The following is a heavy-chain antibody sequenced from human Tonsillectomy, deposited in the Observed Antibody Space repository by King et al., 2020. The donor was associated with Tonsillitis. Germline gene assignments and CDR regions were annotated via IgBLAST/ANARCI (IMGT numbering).Heavy chain of an antibody. CDR3: ARVKGTQLSMVYAMDV. V-gene: IGHV1-69*01. J-gene: IGHJ6*01. Sequence: VQLVQSGAEVKKPGSSVKVSCKASGGSFGNYAITWVRQAPGQGLEWMGGIVPILGTSDNAKKYQGRLTLTADEPTSTAYMELSSLRFDDTAVYYCARVKGTQLSMVYAMDVWGQGTTVTVSS. CDR1: GGSFGNYA. CDR2: IVPILGTS. D-gene: IGHD4/OR15-4a*01.